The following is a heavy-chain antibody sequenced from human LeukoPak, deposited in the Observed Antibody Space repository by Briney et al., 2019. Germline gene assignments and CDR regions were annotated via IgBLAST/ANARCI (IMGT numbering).Heavy chain of an antibody. D-gene: IGHD5-12*01. Sequence: GGYLRLSCAASGFIFSQYSMNWVRQAPGKGLEWVSHIRSSSETFYADSVKGRFTISRDNARNSLYLQMNNLRGEDTAIYYCARDAGNSGYGCDLWGQGTLVTVSS. CDR3: ARDAGNSGYGCDL. J-gene: IGHJ5*02. V-gene: IGHV3-48*01. CDR1: GFIFSQYS. CDR2: IRSSSET.